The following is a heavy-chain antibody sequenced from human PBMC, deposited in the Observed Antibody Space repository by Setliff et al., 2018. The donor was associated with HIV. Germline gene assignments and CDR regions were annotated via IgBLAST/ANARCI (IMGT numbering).Heavy chain of an antibody. CDR2: IYYSGST. D-gene: IGHD3-3*01. CDR3: AGFSYNFWVYRFDH. CDR1: GGSTTSGGYY. Sequence: LSLTCSVSGGSTTSGGYYWSWIRQHPGKGLEYIGYIYYSGSTYYNPSLKSRATMSIDTSTQQFFLNVTSVTAADTAVYYCAGFSYNFWVYRFDHWGQGALVTVSS. V-gene: IGHV4-31*03. J-gene: IGHJ4*02.